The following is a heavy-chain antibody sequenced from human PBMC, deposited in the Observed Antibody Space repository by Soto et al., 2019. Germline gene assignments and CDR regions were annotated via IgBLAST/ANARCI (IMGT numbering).Heavy chain of an antibody. J-gene: IGHJ4*02. V-gene: IGHV3-23*01. CDR2: ISGSGGST. CDR1: GFTFSSYA. D-gene: IGHD5-12*01. CDR3: ANYSGYDLFFDY. Sequence: GGSLRLSCAASGFTFSSYAMSWVRQAPGKGLEWVSAISGSGGSTYYADSVKGRFTISRDNSKNTLYLQMNSLRAEDTAVYYCANYSGYDLFFDYWGQGTLVTVSS.